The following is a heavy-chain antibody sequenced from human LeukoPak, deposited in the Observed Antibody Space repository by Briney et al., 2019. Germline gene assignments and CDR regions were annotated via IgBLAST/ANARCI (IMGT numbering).Heavy chain of an antibody. J-gene: IGHJ4*02. D-gene: IGHD7-27*01. CDR3: AQDLAWGAFDH. Sequence: GGSLRLSCAASRFIFDNYGMTWVRQAPGKGLEWVSGISDDGYSTYYADSVKGRFTISRDDSKNTLSLQMNSLRVEDTAVYYCAQDLAWGAFDHWGQGTLVTVSS. CDR1: RFIFDNYG. V-gene: IGHV3-23*01. CDR2: ISDDGYST.